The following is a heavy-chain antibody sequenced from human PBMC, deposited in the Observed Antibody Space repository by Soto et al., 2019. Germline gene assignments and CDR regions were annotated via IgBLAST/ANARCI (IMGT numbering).Heavy chain of an antibody. D-gene: IGHD2-15*01. CDR3: VKGRVYCSGGSCYPTAFDY. J-gene: IGHJ4*02. CDR2: ISSNGGST. Sequence: PGGSLRLSGSASGFTFSSYAMHWVRQAPGKGLEYVSAISSNGGSTYYADSVKGRFTISRDNSKNTLYLQMSSLRAEDTAVYYCVKGRVYCSGGSCYPTAFDYWGQGTLVTVSS. CDR1: GFTFSSYA. V-gene: IGHV3-64D*06.